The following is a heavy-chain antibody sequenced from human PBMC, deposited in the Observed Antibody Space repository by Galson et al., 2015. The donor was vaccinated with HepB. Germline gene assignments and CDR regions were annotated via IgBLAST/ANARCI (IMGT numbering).Heavy chain of an antibody. CDR2: IYYSGST. D-gene: IGHD1-14*01. V-gene: IGHV4-59*08. J-gene: IGHJ4*02. CDR1: GGSISSYY. CDR3: ARQLWEPNYFDY. Sequence: TLSLTCTVSGGSISSYYWSWIRQPPGKGLEWIGYIYYSGSTNYNPSLKSRVTISVDTSKNQFSLKLSSVTAADTAVYYCARQLWEPNYFDYWGQGTLVTVSS.